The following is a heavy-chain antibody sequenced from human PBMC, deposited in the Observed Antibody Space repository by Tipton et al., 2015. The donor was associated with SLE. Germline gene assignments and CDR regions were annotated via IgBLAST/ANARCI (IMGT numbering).Heavy chain of an antibody. CDR3: ARHDNYYDTTGYPAGGMDV. J-gene: IGHJ6*02. CDR2: IYTSGST. CDR1: GGSTSSSSYY. D-gene: IGHD3-22*01. V-gene: IGHV4-61*05. Sequence: TLSLTCTVSGGSTSSSSYYWGWIRQPPGKGLEWIGHIYTSGSTNYNPSLKSRVTISVDTSKNQFSLKLTTVTAADTAVYYCARHDNYYDTTGYPAGGMDVWGQGTPVTVSS.